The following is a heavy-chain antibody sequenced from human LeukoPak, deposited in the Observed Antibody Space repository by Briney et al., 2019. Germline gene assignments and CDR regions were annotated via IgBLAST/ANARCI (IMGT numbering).Heavy chain of an antibody. V-gene: IGHV3-30*14. D-gene: IGHD6-19*01. CDR2: ISYDGSNK. CDR1: GFTFSSYA. J-gene: IGHJ4*02. CDR3: ASLNSSGWYYFDY. Sequence: GGSLRLSCAASGFTFSSYAMHWVRQAPGKGLEWVAVISYDGSNKYYADSVKGRFTISGDNSKNTLYLQMNSLRAEDTAVYYCASLNSSGWYYFDYWGQGTLVTVSS.